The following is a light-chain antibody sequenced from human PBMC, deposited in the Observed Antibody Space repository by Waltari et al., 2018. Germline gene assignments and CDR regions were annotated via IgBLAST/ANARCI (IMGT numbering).Light chain of an antibody. CDR2: GAS. CDR3: QHYGTSPPAIT. V-gene: IGKV3-20*01. Sequence: EIVLTQSPGTLSLSPGERATLSCRASQSVSSSDLAWYQQKPGQAPRLRIDGASSRATGIPGRFSGSGSGTDFTLIISRLEPEDFAVYYCQHYGTSPPAITFGQGTRLESK. CDR1: QSVSSSD. J-gene: IGKJ5*01.